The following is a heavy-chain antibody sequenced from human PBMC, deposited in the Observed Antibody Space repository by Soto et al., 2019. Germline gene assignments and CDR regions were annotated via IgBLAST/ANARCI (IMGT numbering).Heavy chain of an antibody. J-gene: IGHJ4*02. CDR2: IYYSGST. Sequence: SETLSLTCTVSGGSISSGDYYWSWIRQPPGKGLEWIGYIYYSGSTYYNPSLKSRVTISVDTSKNQFSLKLSSVTAADTAVYYCARGAPLYCSGGSCYSYYFDYCGQGTLVTVSS. CDR3: ARGAPLYCSGGSCYSYYFDY. CDR1: GGSISSGDYY. D-gene: IGHD2-15*01. V-gene: IGHV4-30-4*01.